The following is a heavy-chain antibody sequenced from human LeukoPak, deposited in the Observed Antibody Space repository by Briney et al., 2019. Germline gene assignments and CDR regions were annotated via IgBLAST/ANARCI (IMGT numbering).Heavy chain of an antibody. CDR1: GFTFNDYT. V-gene: IGHV3-43*01. J-gene: IGHJ4*02. Sequence: GGSLRLSCAASGFTFNDYTMHWVRQAPGKGLEWVALITWDGVSTYYADSVKGRFAISRDNRKNSLYLQMNSLRTEDTALYYCAKDSSGSSQGYYFDYWGQGTLVTVSS. CDR3: AKDSSGSSQGYYFDY. D-gene: IGHD3-10*01. CDR2: ITWDGVST.